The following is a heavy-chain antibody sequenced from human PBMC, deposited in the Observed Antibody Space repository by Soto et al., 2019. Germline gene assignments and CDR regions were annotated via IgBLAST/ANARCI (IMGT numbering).Heavy chain of an antibody. CDR1: GLSFSGYG. V-gene: IGHV3-33*03. Sequence: QVQLVESGGGVVQPGTSLRLSCAVSGLSFSGYGMHWVRQAPGQGLAWVAIIWYDPNKTYYADSVKGRFTISRDNSKNTLYLQRNSLRGEDTAVYYCATDGPGSGRYFGEYWGQGTLVTVSS. CDR2: IWYDPNKT. CDR3: ATDGPGSGRYFGEY. D-gene: IGHD6-19*01. J-gene: IGHJ4*02.